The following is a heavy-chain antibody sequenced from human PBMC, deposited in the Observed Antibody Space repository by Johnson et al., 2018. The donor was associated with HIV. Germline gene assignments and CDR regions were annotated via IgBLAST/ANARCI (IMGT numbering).Heavy chain of an antibody. J-gene: IGHJ3*02. CDR2: ISYDGSNK. Sequence: QVQLVESGGGVVQPGRSLRLSCVASGFTFSSYGMHWVRQAPGKGLEWVAVISYDGSNKYYADSVKGRFTISRDNSKNTLYLQMNSLRAGDTAVYYCARQTTVVSGDAFDIWGQGTMVTVSS. V-gene: IGHV3-30*19. D-gene: IGHD4-23*01. CDR3: ARQTTVVSGDAFDI. CDR1: GFTFSSYG.